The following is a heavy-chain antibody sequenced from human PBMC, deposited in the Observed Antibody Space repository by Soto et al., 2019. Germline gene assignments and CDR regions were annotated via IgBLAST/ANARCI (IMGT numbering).Heavy chain of an antibody. Sequence: PGESLKISCKGSGYSFTSYWIGWVRQMPGKGLEWMGIIYPGDSDTRYSPSFQGQVTISADKSISTAYLQWSSLKASGTAMYYCARQMDWNIGAFDIWGQGTMVTVSS. V-gene: IGHV5-51*01. J-gene: IGHJ3*02. CDR2: IYPGDSDT. CDR3: ARQMDWNIGAFDI. D-gene: IGHD1-1*01. CDR1: GYSFTSYW.